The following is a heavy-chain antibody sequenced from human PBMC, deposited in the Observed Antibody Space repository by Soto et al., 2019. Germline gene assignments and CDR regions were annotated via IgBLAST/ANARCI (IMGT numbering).Heavy chain of an antibody. D-gene: IGHD2-2*01. J-gene: IGHJ5*02. CDR2: ISLYSDGT. CDR3: ASVVPGAEAWFGP. CDR1: GYTFSNYG. Sequence: ASVKVSCKTSGYTFSNYGITWVRQAPGQPLEWLGWISLYSDGTNYAQKFQGRVSMTTDTSTTTAYMELRSLRSDDTAVYYCASVVPGAEAWFGPWGPGTLVTVSS. V-gene: IGHV1-18*01.